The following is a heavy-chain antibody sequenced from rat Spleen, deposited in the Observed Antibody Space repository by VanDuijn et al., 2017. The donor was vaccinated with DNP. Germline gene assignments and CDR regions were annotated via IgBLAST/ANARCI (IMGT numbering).Heavy chain of an antibody. J-gene: IGHJ3*01. CDR1: KFAFSNYG. CDR2: ISSSGGAA. Sequence: EVQLVESGGGLVQPGRSLKLSCAASKFAFSNYGMAWVRQAPKKGLEWVAAISSSGGAAYYRDSVKGRFTISRDNAKSTLYLQMDSLRSEDTATYYCASLNNYHWFAYWGQGTLVTVSS. V-gene: IGHV5S13*01. D-gene: IGHD1-10*01. CDR3: ASLNNYHWFAY.